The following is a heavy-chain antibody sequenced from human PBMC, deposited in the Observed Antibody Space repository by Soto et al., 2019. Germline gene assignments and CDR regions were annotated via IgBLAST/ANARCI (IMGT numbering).Heavy chain of an antibody. D-gene: IGHD6-13*01. Sequence: ASETLSLTCTDSGGSISSYYWSWIRQPPGKGLEWIGYIYYSGSASYNPSLRCQATIPVDTSKNHFHLKLSSMTAADNNDYYCAMASDEITIAAAGTFYYWFDPWGQGTLVTVSS. CDR1: GGSISSYY. J-gene: IGHJ5*02. V-gene: IGHV4-59*01. CDR3: AMASDEITIAAAGTFYYWFDP. CDR2: IYYSGSA.